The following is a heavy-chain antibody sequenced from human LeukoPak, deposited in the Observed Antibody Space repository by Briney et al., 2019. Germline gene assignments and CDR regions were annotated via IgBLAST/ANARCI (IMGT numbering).Heavy chain of an antibody. CDR3: ARVQWLRLICWFDP. V-gene: IGHV4-30-4*01. CDR2: IYYSGST. J-gene: IGHJ5*02. Sequence: SETLSLTCTVSGGSISSGGYYWSWIRQPPGKGLEWIGYIYYSGSTYYNPSLKSRVTISVDTSKNQFSLKLSSVTAADTAVYYCARVQWLRLICWFDPWGQGTLVTISS. CDR1: GGSISSGGYY. D-gene: IGHD5-12*01.